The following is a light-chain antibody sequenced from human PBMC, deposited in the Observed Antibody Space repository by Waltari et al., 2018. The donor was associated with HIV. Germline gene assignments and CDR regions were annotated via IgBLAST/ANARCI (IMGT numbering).Light chain of an antibody. J-gene: IGKJ1*01. Sequence: DIQMTPSPSTLSASVGDRVTITCRASQSVNTWLAWYQQKPGQAPKILSYKASTLETGVPSRFSGSGSGTEFTLTISSLQPDDFATYYCQQYHTYRTFGQGTRLEL. CDR2: KAS. V-gene: IGKV1-5*03. CDR3: QQYHTYRT. CDR1: QSVNTW.